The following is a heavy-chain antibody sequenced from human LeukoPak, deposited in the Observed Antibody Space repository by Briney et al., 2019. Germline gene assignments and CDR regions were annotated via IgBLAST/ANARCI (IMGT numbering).Heavy chain of an antibody. CDR2: INPNSGGT. CDR3: AREGDFWSGYYPFDY. D-gene: IGHD3-3*01. J-gene: IGHJ4*02. CDR1: GYTFTGYY. Sequence: GASVKVSCKASGYTFTGYYMHWVRQAPGQGLEWMGWINPNSGGTNYAQKFQGRVTMTRDTSISTAYMELSRLRSDDTAVYYCAREGDFWSGYYPFDYWGQGTLVTVSS. V-gene: IGHV1-2*02.